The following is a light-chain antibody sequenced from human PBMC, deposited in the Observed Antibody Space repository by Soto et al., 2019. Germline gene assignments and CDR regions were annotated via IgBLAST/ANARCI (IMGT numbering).Light chain of an antibody. J-gene: IGLJ1*01. V-gene: IGLV2-11*01. CDR1: NSDVGGYNV. Sequence: QSALTQPRSVSGSPGQSVTISCTGTNSDVGGYNVVSWYQHHPGKAPKLMIYDVSKRPSGVPDRFSGSKSGNTASLTISWLQADEEADYYGCSYAGSSNVFGTGPKLTVL. CDR3: CSYAGSSNV. CDR2: DVS.